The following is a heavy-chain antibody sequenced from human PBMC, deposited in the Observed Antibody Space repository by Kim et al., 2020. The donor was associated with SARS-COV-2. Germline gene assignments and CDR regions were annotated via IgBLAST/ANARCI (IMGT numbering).Heavy chain of an antibody. CDR3: ARSEGRASWHQFDY. Sequence: SETLSLTCTVSSDSFSAYYWSWIRQIPGKGLEWIGYIFYSVSTNYNPSLKSRATISWDTSRNQFSLDLTSVTQADTAVYYCARSEGRASWHQFDYWGQGVLVTVSS. CDR1: SDSFSAYY. CDR2: IFYSVST. J-gene: IGHJ4*02. V-gene: IGHV4-59*01.